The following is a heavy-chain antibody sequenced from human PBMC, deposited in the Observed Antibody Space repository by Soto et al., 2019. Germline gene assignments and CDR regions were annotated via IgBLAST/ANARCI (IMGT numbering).Heavy chain of an antibody. CDR3: ARATTYIDY. CDR1: GGSISSGGYS. Sequence: SETLSLTCAVSGGSISSGGYSWSWIRQPPGKGLEWIGYIYHSGSTYYNPSLKSRVTISVDRSKNQFSLKLSSVTAADTAVYYCARATTYIDYWGQGTLVTVSS. D-gene: IGHD1-26*01. J-gene: IGHJ4*02. V-gene: IGHV4-30-2*01. CDR2: IYHSGST.